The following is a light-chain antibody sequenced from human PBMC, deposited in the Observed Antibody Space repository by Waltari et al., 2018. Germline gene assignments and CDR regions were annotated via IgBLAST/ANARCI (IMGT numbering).Light chain of an antibody. CDR1: QNIGHA. V-gene: IGKV3-20*01. CDR2: ASS. CDR3: QHHFRLPAT. Sequence: IVLTQSPGTLSLSQGGRATLSCRASQNIGHALAWYQQKPDQAPSLLIYASSTRAAGLPDRFSGSGSGADFSLTITRLEPDDFAVYYCQHHFRLPATFGQGTKV. J-gene: IGKJ1*01.